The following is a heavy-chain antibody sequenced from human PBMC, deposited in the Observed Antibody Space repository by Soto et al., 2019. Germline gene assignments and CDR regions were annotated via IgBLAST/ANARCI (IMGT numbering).Heavy chain of an antibody. CDR2: ISGNGGST. CDR1: GFTFSSYA. V-gene: IGHV3-23*01. CDR3: PKGNANKVFCVNPRVHY. Sequence: PGGSLRLSCGASGFTFSSYAMSWVRQAPGKGMESVSTISGNGGSTHYAASVKGLFAISRDNTMNTLNLRMNRLATEDTPIYYCPKGNANKVFCVNPRVHYCVQVTLVTDSA. J-gene: IGHJ4*02. D-gene: IGHD3-3*01.